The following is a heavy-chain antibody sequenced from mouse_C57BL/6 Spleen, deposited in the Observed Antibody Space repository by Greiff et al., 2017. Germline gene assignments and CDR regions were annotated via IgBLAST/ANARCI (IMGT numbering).Heavy chain of an antibody. D-gene: IGHD2-5*01. Sequence: QVQLQQSGPELVKPGASVKISCKASGYAFSSYGMDGVKQRPGKGLEWVGRIYPGAGDTNYNGKSKGKATLTADKTSSTAYMQLSSLTSEDSAVYYCARESNYVYYVDYWGQGTTLTVSS. V-gene: IGHV1-82*01. CDR2: IYPGAGDT. CDR3: ARESNYVYYVDY. J-gene: IGHJ2*01. CDR1: GYAFSSYG.